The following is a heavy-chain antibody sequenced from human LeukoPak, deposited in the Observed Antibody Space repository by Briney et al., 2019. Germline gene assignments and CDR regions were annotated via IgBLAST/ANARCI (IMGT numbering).Heavy chain of an antibody. CDR3: ARDVPADYYDSSGYYYHDY. D-gene: IGHD3-22*01. Sequence: SETLSLTCTVSGGSISSYYWSWIRQPAGKGLEWIGRIYTSGSTNYNPSLKSRVTMSVDTSKNQFSLKLSSVTAADTAAYYCARDVPADYYDSSGYYYHDYWGQGTLVTVSS. CDR1: GGSISSYY. V-gene: IGHV4-4*07. J-gene: IGHJ4*02. CDR2: IYTSGST.